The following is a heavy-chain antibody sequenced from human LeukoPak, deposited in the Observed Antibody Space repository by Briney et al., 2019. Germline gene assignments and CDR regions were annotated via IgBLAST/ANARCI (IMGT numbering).Heavy chain of an antibody. V-gene: IGHV4-38-2*02. CDR2: INHSGST. CDR1: GYSISSGYY. D-gene: IGHD6-19*01. J-gene: IGHJ5*02. CDR3: ATGIAVAGTGYNWFDP. Sequence: SETLSLTCTVSGYSISSGYYWGWIRQPPGKGLEWIGEINHSGSTNYNPSLKSRVTISVDTSKNQFSLKLSSVTAADTAVYYCATGIAVAGTGYNWFDPWGQGTLVTVSS.